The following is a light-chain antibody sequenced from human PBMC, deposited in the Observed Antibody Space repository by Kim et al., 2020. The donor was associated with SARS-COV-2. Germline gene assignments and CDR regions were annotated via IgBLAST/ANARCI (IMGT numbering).Light chain of an antibody. Sequence: DIQMTQSPSTLSASVGDRVTITCRASQSISSYLAWYQQKPGKAPNLLIYKASSLQSGVPSRFSGSGSGTEFTLTISSLQPDDFATYYCQQYYSYWTFGQGTKVEIK. CDR1: QSISSY. CDR3: QQYYSYWT. J-gene: IGKJ1*01. V-gene: IGKV1-5*03. CDR2: KAS.